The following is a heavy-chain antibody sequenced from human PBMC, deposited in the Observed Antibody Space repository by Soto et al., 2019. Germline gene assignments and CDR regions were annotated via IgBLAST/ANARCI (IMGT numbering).Heavy chain of an antibody. CDR3: SRDSSYYGSGRGVLDY. CDR2: IYSDGST. CDR1: GFTVSTNY. V-gene: IGHV3-66*01. Sequence: EVQLVESGGGLVQPGGSLRLSCAVSGFTVSTNYMSWVRRAPGKGLECVSIIYSDGSTYYADSVKGRFTTSRDSAKNTLYLQMDNLRADDTAVYHCSRDSSYYGSGRGVLDYWGQGTLVIVSS. D-gene: IGHD3-10*01. J-gene: IGHJ4*02.